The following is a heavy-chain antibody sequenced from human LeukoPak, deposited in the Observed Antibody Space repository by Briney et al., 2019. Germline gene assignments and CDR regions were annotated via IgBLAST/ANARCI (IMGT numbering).Heavy chain of an antibody. V-gene: IGHV3-21*01. D-gene: IGHD1-26*01. Sequence: GGSLRLSCAASGFTFSSYSMNWVRQAPGKGLEWVSSISSSSSYIYYADSVKGRFTISRDNAKNSLYLQMNSLRAEDTAAYYCAREGIVGATVDYWGQGTLVTVSS. CDR1: GFTFSSYS. CDR3: AREGIVGATVDY. CDR2: ISSSSSYI. J-gene: IGHJ4*02.